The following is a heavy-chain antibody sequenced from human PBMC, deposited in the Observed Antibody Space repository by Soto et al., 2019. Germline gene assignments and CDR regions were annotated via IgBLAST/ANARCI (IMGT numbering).Heavy chain of an antibody. Sequence: GASVKVSCKASGYTFTSYAMNCVRQAPGQGLEWMGWINTNTGNPTYAQGFTGRFVFSLDTSVSTAYLQICSLKAEDTAVYYCAREGSLTYYYYGMDVWGQGTTVTVSS. CDR1: GYTFTSYA. CDR2: INTNTGNP. V-gene: IGHV7-4-1*01. J-gene: IGHJ6*02. CDR3: AREGSLTYYYYGMDV. D-gene: IGHD2-15*01.